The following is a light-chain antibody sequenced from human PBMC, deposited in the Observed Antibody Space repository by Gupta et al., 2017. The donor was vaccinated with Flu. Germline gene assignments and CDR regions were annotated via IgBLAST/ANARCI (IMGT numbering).Light chain of an antibody. V-gene: IGLV10-54*04. CDR1: INNCDGQG. CDR3: SAEDTSLSAWV. J-gene: IGLJ3*02. Sequence: NINNCDGQGAAWLQQHPGHPPKLLSYRNNNRPSGIAERFSASKAGNSSSLTITGHQPEDEADYYCSAEDTSLSAWVFGGGTKLTVL. CDR2: RNN.